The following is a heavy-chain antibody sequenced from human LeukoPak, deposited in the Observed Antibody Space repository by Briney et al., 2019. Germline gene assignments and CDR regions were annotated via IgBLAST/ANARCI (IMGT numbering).Heavy chain of an antibody. CDR2: IYPGDSDS. D-gene: IGHD3-16*02. CDR1: GYSFTCYW. Sequence: GESLKISRKGSGYSFTCYWNGWVRQMPGKGPELVLIIYPGDSDSRYRPSFQGQVTISADKSISTAYLQWSSLKAFDTAMYYCARQNYYDYVWGSYRPGSFDYWGQGTLVTVSS. CDR3: ARQNYYDYVWGSYRPGSFDY. V-gene: IGHV5-51*01. J-gene: IGHJ4*02.